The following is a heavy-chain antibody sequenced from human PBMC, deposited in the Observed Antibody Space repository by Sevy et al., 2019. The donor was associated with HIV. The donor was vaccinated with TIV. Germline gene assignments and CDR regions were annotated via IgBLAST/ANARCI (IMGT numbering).Heavy chain of an antibody. Sequence: GGSLRLSCAASGFTFSSYSMNWVRQAPGKGLEWVSSISSSSSYIYYANSVKGRFTISRDNAKNSLYLQMNSLRAEDTAVYYCARDIYCSSTSCYHYWGQGTLVTVSS. CDR3: ARDIYCSSTSCYHY. CDR2: ISSSSSYI. J-gene: IGHJ4*02. CDR1: GFTFSSYS. V-gene: IGHV3-21*01. D-gene: IGHD2-2*01.